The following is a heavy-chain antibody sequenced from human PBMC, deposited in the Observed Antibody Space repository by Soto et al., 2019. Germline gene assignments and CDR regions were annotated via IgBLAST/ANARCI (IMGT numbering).Heavy chain of an antibody. CDR2: IVVGSGNT. CDR3: AADGGYCSSTSCYMSYYYGMDV. J-gene: IGHJ6*02. CDR1: GFTFTSSA. Sequence: SVKVSCKASGFTFTSSAVQWVRQARGQRLEWIGWIVVGSGNTNYAQKFQERVTITRDISTSTAYMELSSLRSEDTAVYYCAADGGYCSSTSCYMSYYYGMDVWGQGTTVTVSS. D-gene: IGHD2-2*02. V-gene: IGHV1-58*01.